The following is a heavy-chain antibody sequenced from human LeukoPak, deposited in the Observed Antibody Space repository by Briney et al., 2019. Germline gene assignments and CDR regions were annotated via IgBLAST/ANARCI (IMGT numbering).Heavy chain of an antibody. CDR2: VNSDNDDT. V-gene: IGHV3-9*01. Sequence: GGSLRLSCAASGFIFGHYAIHWVRLTRGKGLEGVSGVNSDNDDTAYAVSVKGRFTISRDNANNTLYLQMDSLRTEDTALYYCVRDVVFEMGYSDGFDLWGQGTMVFVSS. D-gene: IGHD2-15*01. CDR3: VRDVVFEMGYSDGFDL. J-gene: IGHJ3*01. CDR1: GFIFGHYA.